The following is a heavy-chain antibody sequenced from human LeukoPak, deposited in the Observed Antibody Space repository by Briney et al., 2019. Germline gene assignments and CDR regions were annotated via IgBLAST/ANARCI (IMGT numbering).Heavy chain of an antibody. CDR2: IYYSGST. Sequence: SETLSLTCTVSGGSISSGDYYWSWIRQPPGKGLEWIGYIYYSGSTYYNPSLKSRVTISVDRSKNQFSLKLSSVTAADTAVYYCARSVTYYYDSSGYVFDYWGQGTLVTVSS. V-gene: IGHV4-30-4*08. CDR1: GGSISSGDYY. CDR3: ARSVTYYYDSSGYVFDY. D-gene: IGHD3-22*01. J-gene: IGHJ4*02.